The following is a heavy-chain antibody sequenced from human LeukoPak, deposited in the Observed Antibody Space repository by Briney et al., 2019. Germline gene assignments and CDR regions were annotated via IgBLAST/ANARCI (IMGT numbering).Heavy chain of an antibody. CDR1: GYTFTGYY. V-gene: IGHV1-2*02. J-gene: IGHJ4*02. CDR2: INPNSGGT. D-gene: IGHD3-10*01. Sequence: GASVKVSCKASGYTFTGYYMHRVRQAPGQGLEWMGWINPNSGGTNYAQKFQGRVTMTRDTSISTAYMELSRLRSDDTAVYYCARVVVRGVIKGLWDYWGQGTLVTVSS. CDR3: ARVVVRGVIKGLWDY.